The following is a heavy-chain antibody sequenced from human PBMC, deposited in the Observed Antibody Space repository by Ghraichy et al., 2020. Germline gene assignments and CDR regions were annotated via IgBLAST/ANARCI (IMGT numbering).Heavy chain of an antibody. CDR1: GDSVSTYSAA. CDR3: AREGPNSFDI. D-gene: IGHD4/OR15-4a*01. J-gene: IGHJ3*02. V-gene: IGHV6-1*01. CDR2: TYYRSKWYN. Sequence: SQTLSLTCAISGDSVSTYSAAWNWIRQSPSRGLEWLGRTYYRSKWYNDYAVSVKSRVIISPDTAKNQLSLHLNSVTPEDTAVYYCAREGPNSFDIWGPGTMVTVSS.